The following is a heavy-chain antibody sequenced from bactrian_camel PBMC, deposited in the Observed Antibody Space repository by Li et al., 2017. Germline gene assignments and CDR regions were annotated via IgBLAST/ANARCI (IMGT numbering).Heavy chain of an antibody. Sequence: HVQLVESGGGSVQAGGSLRLSCTASGFRFDGTDWGWYRQGAGRKCEVVSRTTSDSSTDYAGSVKGRFTISQGNSKNSLYLQMNSLKPEDTAMYYCAASRLGSTINWRHERRWGYWGSGTQVTVSS. CDR2: TTSDSST. J-gene: IGHJ4*01. CDR3: AASRLGSTINWRHERRWGY. CDR1: GFRFDGTD. D-gene: IGHD4*01. V-gene: IGHV3S53*01.